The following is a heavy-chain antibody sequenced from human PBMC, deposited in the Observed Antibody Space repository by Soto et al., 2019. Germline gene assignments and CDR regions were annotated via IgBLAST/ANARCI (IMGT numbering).Heavy chain of an antibody. CDR1: VFPFGANA. CDR3: ATEMGATQGPFDN. CDR2: LSNTGRRT. D-gene: IGHD1-26*01. J-gene: IGHJ4*02. V-gene: IGHV3-23*01. Sequence: GGSLRLSCVVSVFPFGANAMSWVRQAPGKGLEWVSGLSNTGRRTSYADSVKGRLNISRDNSENTVYLQMNSLRVEDTAVYYCATEMGATQGPFDNWGQGTLVT.